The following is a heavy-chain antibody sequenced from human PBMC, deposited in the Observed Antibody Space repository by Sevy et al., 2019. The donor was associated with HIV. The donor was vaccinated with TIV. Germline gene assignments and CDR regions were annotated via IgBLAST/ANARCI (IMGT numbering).Heavy chain of an antibody. D-gene: IGHD3-10*01. J-gene: IGHJ4*02. V-gene: IGHV3-48*01. CDR1: GFSFSDYS. CDR3: VRGTGPWSFLFDY. Sequence: GGSLRLSCAASGFSFSDYSLSWVRQTPEKGLEWLSLISGSSSTIQYADSVKGRFTISIDNGKNSLCLQMNSLRVEDTAMYYCVRGTGPWSFLFDYWGQGTLVTVSS. CDR2: ISGSSSTI.